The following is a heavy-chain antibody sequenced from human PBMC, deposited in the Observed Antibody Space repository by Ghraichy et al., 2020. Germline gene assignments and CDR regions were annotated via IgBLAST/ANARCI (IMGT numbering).Heavy chain of an antibody. V-gene: IGHV4-34*01. CDR1: GGSFSGYY. D-gene: IGHD3-22*01. Sequence: SETLSLTCAVYGGSFSGYYWSWIRQPPGKGLEWIGEINHSGSTNYNPSLKSRVTISVDTSKNQFSLKLSSVTAADTAVYYCARGPSTARYDSSGYPTWEFDYWGQGTLVTVSA. CDR2: INHSGST. CDR3: ARGPSTARYDSSGYPTWEFDY. J-gene: IGHJ4*02.